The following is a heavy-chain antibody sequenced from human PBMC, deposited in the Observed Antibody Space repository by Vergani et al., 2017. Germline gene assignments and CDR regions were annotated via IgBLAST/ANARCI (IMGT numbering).Heavy chain of an antibody. V-gene: IGHV1-18*04. CDR2: IRADTGDT. CDR3: ARDGTYYYGSGSFYLFDY. Sequence: QVQLVQSGPEVKRPGASVKVSCKTSGYTFFNYGVNWIRRAPGQGFEWLGWIRADTGDTKYSERLQDRVTLTTDSSTNTAHMELRSLKSDDTAVYYCARDGTYYYGSGSFYLFDYWGQGTLVTVSS. J-gene: IGHJ4*02. CDR1: GYTFFNYG. D-gene: IGHD3-10*01.